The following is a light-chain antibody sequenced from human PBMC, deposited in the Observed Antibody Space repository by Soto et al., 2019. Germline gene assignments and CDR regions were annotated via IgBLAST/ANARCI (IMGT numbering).Light chain of an antibody. V-gene: IGLV2-14*01. Sequence: QSALTQPASVSGSPGQSITISCTGTSSDVGGYNYVSWYQQHPAKAPKLMICDVSNRPSGVSNRFSGSKSGNTASLTISGLQAEDEADYYCSLYTSSSTPGVYGGGTKVTVL. CDR3: SLYTSSSTPGV. J-gene: IGLJ2*01. CDR2: DVS. CDR1: SSDVGGYNY.